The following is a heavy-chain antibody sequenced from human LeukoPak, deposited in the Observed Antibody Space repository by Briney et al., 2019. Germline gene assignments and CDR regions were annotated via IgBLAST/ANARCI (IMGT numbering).Heavy chain of an antibody. V-gene: IGHV1-2*06. J-gene: IGHJ3*02. Sequence: ASVKVSCKASGYTFTGYYMHWVRQAPGQGLEWMGRINPNNGGTNYAQKFQGRVTMTRDTSISTAYMELSRLKSDDTAVYYCARAGIVGAKTLGLRSDFDIWGQGTMVTVSS. CDR1: GYTFTGYY. CDR2: INPNNGGT. CDR3: ARAGIVGAKTLGLRSDFDI. D-gene: IGHD1-26*01.